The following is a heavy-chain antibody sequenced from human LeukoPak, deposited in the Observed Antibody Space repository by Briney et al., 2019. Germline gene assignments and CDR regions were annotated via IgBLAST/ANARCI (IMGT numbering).Heavy chain of an antibody. V-gene: IGHV4-39*07. Sequence: PSETLSLTCTVSGGSISSSSYYWGWIRQPPGKGLEWIGSIYYSGSTYYNPSLKSRVTISVDTSKNQFSLKLSSVTAADTAVYYCARVRGSSWSFDYWGQGTLVTVSS. CDR3: ARVRGSSWSFDY. J-gene: IGHJ4*02. CDR2: IYYSGST. CDR1: GGSISSSSYY. D-gene: IGHD6-13*01.